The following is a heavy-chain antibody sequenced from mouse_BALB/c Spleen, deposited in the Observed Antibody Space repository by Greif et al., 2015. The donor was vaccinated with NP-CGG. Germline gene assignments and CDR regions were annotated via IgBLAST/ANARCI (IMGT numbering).Heavy chain of an antibody. CDR2: INPSNGGT. CDR3: TREGDGYYGGFAY. D-gene: IGHD2-3*01. J-gene: IGHJ3*01. CDR1: GYTFTSYY. Sequence: QVQLQQSGAELVKPGASVKLSCKASGYTFTSYYMYWVKQRPGQGLEWIGEINPSNGGTNFNEKFKSKATLTVDESSSTAYMQLSSLTSEDSAVYYCTREGDGYYGGFAYWGQGTLVTVSA. V-gene: IGHV1S81*02.